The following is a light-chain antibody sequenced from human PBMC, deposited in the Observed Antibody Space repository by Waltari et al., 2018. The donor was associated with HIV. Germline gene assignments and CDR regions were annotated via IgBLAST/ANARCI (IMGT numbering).Light chain of an antibody. CDR2: DVH. CDR3: SSFSSGPSLYV. V-gene: IGLV2-14*03. Sequence: SALTQPAYVSGSLGPPITISCSGSDLDVGLDHYVFWYQQSFGKAPKLIIFDVHKRPSGLSDRFSGSKSGNTASLIISGLQTEDEADYFCSSFSSGPSLYVFGTGTRVSVL. J-gene: IGLJ1*01. CDR1: DLDVGLDHY.